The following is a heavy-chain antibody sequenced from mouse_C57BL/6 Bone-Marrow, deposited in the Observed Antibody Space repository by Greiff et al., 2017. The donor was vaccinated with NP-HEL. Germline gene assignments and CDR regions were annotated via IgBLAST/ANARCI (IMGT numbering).Heavy chain of an antibody. V-gene: IGHV2-2*01. CDR2: IWSGGST. D-gene: IGHD1-1*01. CDR1: GFSLTSYG. Sequence: VKVVESGPGLVQPSQSLSITCTVSGFSLTSYGVHWVRQSPGKGLEWLGVIWSGGSTDYNAAFISRLSISKDNSKSQVFFKMNSLQADDTAIYYCARNGGYYDAGAWFAYWGQGTLVTVSA. J-gene: IGHJ3*01. CDR3: ARNGGYYDAGAWFAY.